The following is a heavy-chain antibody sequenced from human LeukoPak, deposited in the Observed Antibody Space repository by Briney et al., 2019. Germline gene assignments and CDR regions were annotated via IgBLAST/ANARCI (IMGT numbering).Heavy chain of an antibody. V-gene: IGHV4-39*01. CDR1: GGSISSSSYY. J-gene: IGHJ5*01. CDR3: ARSCCGGAAAGWFDS. Sequence: PSETLSLTCTVSGGSISSSSYYWGWIRLPPGKGLEWIGSIYYSGSTYYNPSLKGRVTISVDTSKNQFSLKLSSVTAADTAVYYCARSCCGGAAAGWFDSWGQGTLVTVSS. CDR2: IYYSGST. D-gene: IGHD2-21*01.